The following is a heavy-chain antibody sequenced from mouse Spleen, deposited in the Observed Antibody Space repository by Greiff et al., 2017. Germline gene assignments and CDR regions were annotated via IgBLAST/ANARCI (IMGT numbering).Heavy chain of an antibody. CDR3: ARPLLLGYFDY. CDR2: IDPSDSYT. CDR1: GYTFTSYW. D-gene: IGHD1-1*01. J-gene: IGHJ2*01. V-gene: IGHV1-69*01. Sequence: VQLQQPGAELVMPGASVKLSCKASGYTFTSYWMHWVKQRPGQGLEWIGEIDPSDSYTNYNQKFKGKATLTVDKSSSTAYMQLSSLTSEDSAVYYCARPLLLGYFDYWGQGTTLTVSS.